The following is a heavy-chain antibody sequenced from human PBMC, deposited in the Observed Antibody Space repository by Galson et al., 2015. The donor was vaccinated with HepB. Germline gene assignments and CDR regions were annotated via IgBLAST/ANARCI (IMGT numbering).Heavy chain of an antibody. V-gene: IGHV3-23*01. CDR1: GFTFSSYA. CDR3: AISGGSGSYYNRHDY. J-gene: IGHJ4*02. Sequence: SLRLSCAASGFTFSSYAMSWVRQAPGKGLEWVSAISGSGGSTYYADSVKGRFTISRNNSKNTLYLQMNSLRAEDTAVYYCAISGGSGSYYNRHDYWGQGTLVTVSS. D-gene: IGHD3-10*01. CDR2: ISGSGGST.